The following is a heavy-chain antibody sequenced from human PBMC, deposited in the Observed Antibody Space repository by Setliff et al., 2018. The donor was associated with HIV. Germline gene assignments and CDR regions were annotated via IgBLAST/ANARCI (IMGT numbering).Heavy chain of an antibody. V-gene: IGHV1-46*01. J-gene: IGHJ4*02. CDR1: GYTFTNYY. Sequence: ASVKVSCKTSGYTFTNYYVNWVRQAPGQGLEWMGIINCENGDTTYAQNFKDRVTVTRDTSTSTVYMDLSSLRPEDTAVYYCARGTQTGTGSYLNWGQGTLVTVSS. D-gene: IGHD3-10*01. CDR3: ARGTQTGTGSYLN. CDR2: INCENGDT.